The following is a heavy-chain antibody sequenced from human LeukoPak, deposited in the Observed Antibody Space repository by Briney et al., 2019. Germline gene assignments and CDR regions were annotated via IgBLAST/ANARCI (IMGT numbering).Heavy chain of an antibody. J-gene: IGHJ4*02. CDR1: GYTFTGYY. CDR3: ASRRDGYNSFFDH. CDR2: INPNSGGT. V-gene: IGHV1-2*02. Sequence: ASVKVSCKASGYTFTGYYMHWVRQAPGQGLEWMGWINPNSGGTNYAQKFQGRVTMTRDTSISTAYMELSRLRSDDTAVYYCASRRDGYNSFFDHWGQGTLVTVSS. D-gene: IGHD5-24*01.